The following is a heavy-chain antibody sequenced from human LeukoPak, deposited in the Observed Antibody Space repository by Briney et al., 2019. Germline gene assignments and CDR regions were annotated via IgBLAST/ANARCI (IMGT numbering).Heavy chain of an antibody. CDR2: IRSKANSYAT. V-gene: IGHV3-73*01. CDR1: GFTISTNY. D-gene: IGHD2-15*01. Sequence: GGSLRLSCAASGFTISTNYMIWVRQASGKGLEWVGRIRSKANSYATAYAASVKGRFTISRDDSKNTAYLQMNSLKTEDTAVYYCTRYCSGGSCVNWGQGTLVTVSS. J-gene: IGHJ4*02. CDR3: TRYCSGGSCVN.